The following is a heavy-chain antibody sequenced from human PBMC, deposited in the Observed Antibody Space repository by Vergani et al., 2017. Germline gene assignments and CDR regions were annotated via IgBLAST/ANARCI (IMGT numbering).Heavy chain of an antibody. V-gene: IGHV3-48*04. Sequence: EVQLVESGGGLVQPGGSLTLSSPSSLFTFPLYPIHWVRQAPGKVLECVSCIRSSSSTIYYADSVKGRFTITRDNAKNSLYLQMNSLRAEDTAVYYCARDSGGYNWFDPWGQGTLVTVSS. CDR2: IRSSSSTI. CDR3: ARDSGGYNWFDP. D-gene: IGHD3-10*01. J-gene: IGHJ5*02. CDR1: LFTFPLYP.